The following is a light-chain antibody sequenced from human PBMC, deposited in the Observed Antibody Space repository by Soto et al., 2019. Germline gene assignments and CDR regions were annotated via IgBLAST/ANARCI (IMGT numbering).Light chain of an antibody. V-gene: IGLV2-14*03. J-gene: IGLJ1*01. CDR1: SCDVGGYNY. Sequence: QSVLTQPASVSGSPGQSVTISCTGTSCDVGGYNYVSWYQHHPGKAPKLLIFDVSNRPSGVPNRFSGSKSGNTASLTISGLQPEDEADYYCSSYTTSNTRQIVFGTGTKLTVL. CDR3: SSYTTSNTRQIV. CDR2: DVS.